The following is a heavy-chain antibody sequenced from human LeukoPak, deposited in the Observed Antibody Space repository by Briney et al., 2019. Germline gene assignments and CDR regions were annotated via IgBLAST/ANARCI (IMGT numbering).Heavy chain of an antibody. J-gene: IGHJ4*02. CDR3: GRGGGDYVYFDY. D-gene: IGHD4-17*01. CDR1: GFTLSTYS. Sequence: GGSLRLSCAASGFTLSTYSMNWVRQAPGKGLEWVSYIRTSSSHIYYADSVKGRFTLSRDNAKNSLNLQRNSLTAEDTAVYYCGRGGGDYVYFDYWGQGTLVSVSS. V-gene: IGHV3-21*01. CDR2: IRTSSSHI.